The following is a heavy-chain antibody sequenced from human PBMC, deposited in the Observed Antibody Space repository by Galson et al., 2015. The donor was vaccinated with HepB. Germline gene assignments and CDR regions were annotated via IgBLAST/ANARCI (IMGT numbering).Heavy chain of an antibody. Sequence: SLRLSCAASGFTFSSYSMNWVRQAPGKGLEWVSYISSSSSTIYYADSVKGRFTISRDNAKNSLYLQMNSLRDEDTAVYYCARDPYLVYYGSGNYMDVWGKGTTVTVSS. V-gene: IGHV3-48*02. CDR3: ARDPYLVYYGSGNYMDV. CDR2: ISSSSSTI. D-gene: IGHD3-10*01. J-gene: IGHJ6*03. CDR1: GFTFSSYS.